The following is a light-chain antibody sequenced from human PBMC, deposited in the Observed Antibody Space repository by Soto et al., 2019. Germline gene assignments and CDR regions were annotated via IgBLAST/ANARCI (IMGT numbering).Light chain of an antibody. CDR2: GAS. CDR3: QQYYNWPYT. J-gene: IGKJ2*01. Sequence: EIVMTQSPGTLSVSPGERATFSCRASQSLSGNLAWYQQKPGQSPGLLIYGASKRATGVPVRFSASGSGTEFTLTISSLQSEDFAVYYCQQYYNWPYTFGQGTKLEIK. CDR1: QSLSGN. V-gene: IGKV3-15*01.